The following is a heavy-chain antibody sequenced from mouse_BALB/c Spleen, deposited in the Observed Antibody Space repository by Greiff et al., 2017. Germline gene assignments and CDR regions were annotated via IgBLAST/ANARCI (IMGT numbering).Heavy chain of an antibody. D-gene: IGHD1-1*01. CDR2: IYPGSGNT. CDR1: GYTFTDYY. CDR3: ARGNYGSSYND. J-gene: IGHJ2*01. Sequence: QVQLQQSGAELARPGASVKLSCKASGYTFTDYYINWVKQRTGQGLEWIGEIYPGSGNTYYNEKFKGKATLTADKSSSTAYMQLSSLTSEDSAVYFCARGNYGSSYNDWGQGTTLTVSS. V-gene: IGHV1-77*01.